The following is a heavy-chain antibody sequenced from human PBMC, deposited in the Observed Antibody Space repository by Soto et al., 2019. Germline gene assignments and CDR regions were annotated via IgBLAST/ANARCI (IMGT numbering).Heavy chain of an antibody. Sequence: GGSLRLSCAASGFMFSTYAMKWVRQAPGKGLEWVSAISGNGASTYYADSVKGRFTIARDNSRNTLYLQMNSLRAEDTAVYYCAKGWGSGRSYVDYWGQGTLVTVSS. CDR1: GFMFSTYA. J-gene: IGHJ4*02. V-gene: IGHV3-23*01. CDR3: AKGWGSGRSYVDY. D-gene: IGHD3-10*01. CDR2: ISGNGAST.